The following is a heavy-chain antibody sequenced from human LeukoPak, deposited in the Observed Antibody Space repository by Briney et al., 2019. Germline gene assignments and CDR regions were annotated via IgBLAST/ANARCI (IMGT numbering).Heavy chain of an antibody. CDR3: ARRYCSSTSCYPFDP. J-gene: IGHJ5*02. V-gene: IGHV4-59*01. CDR2: IYYSGST. CDR1: GGSISSYY. D-gene: IGHD2-2*01. Sequence: PSETLSLTCTVSGGSISSYYWSWIRQPPEKGLEWIGYIYYSGSTNYNPSLKSRVTISVDTSKNQFSLKLSSVTAADTAVYYCARRYCSSTSCYPFDPWGQGTLVTVSS.